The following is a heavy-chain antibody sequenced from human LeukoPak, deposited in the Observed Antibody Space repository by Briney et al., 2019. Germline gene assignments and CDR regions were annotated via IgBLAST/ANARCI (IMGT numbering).Heavy chain of an antibody. D-gene: IGHD1-1*01. CDR3: ATGGHYHGD. J-gene: IGHJ4*02. Sequence: GGSLRLSCVGSGFTLSSHWMSWVRQAPGKGPEWVTYINQDGSERNYVDSVKGRFTISRDNAKNSLYLEMNSLRSEDTAVYHCATGGHYHGDWGQGTLVTVSS. CDR1: GFTLSSHW. V-gene: IGHV3-7*05. CDR2: INQDGSER.